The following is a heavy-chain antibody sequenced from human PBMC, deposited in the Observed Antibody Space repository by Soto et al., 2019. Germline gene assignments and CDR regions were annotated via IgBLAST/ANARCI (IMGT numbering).Heavy chain of an antibody. J-gene: IGHJ5*02. CDR3: ATIYSSRWYRNWFDP. CDR1: GYTLTELS. CDR2: FDPEDGET. Sequence: GASVKVSCKVSGYTLTELSMHWVRQAPGKGLEWMGGFDPEDGETIYAQKFQGRVTMTEDTSTDTAYMELSSLRSEDTAVYYCATIYSSRWYRNWFDPWGQGTLVTVSS. V-gene: IGHV1-24*01. D-gene: IGHD6-13*01.